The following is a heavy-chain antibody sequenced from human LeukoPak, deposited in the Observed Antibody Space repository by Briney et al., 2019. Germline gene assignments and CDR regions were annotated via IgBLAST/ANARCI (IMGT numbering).Heavy chain of an antibody. J-gene: IGHJ3*02. CDR3: ARHMDYYDSSGFYFDI. Sequence: PSETLSPTCTVSGGSISSYYWSWIRQPPGKGLEWIGYIYYSGSTNYNPSLKSRVTISVDTSKNQFSLKLSPVTAADTAVYYCARHMDYYDSSGFYFDIWGQGTMVTVSS. V-gene: IGHV4-59*08. D-gene: IGHD3-22*01. CDR2: IYYSGST. CDR1: GGSISSYY.